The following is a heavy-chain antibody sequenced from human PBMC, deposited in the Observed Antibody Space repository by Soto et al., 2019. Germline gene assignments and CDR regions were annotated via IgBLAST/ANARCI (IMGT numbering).Heavy chain of an antibody. CDR2: IYYIGST. J-gene: IGHJ4*02. CDR3: ACQWTTVNRYFFYS. D-gene: IGHD4-4*01. V-gene: IGHV4-59*08. CDR1: GGSISGYY. Sequence: SETLSLTCTVSGGSISGYYWSWIRQPPGKGLEWIGYIYYIGSTDYNPSLKSRVTISLDTSKNQFSLKLSSVTAADTAVYYCACQWTTVNRYFFYSWGQGSLVIVSA.